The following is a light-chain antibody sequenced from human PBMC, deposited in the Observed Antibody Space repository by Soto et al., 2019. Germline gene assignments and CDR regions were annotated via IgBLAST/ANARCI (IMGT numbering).Light chain of an antibody. CDR3: QQYDNSPLT. CDR1: QSVSSSY. V-gene: IGKV3-20*01. J-gene: IGKJ4*01. Sequence: DIVLTQSPGTLSLSPGERAALSCRASQSVSSSYLAWYQQKPGQAPRLLIYGASNRATGIADRFSGSGSGTDLTITISRLEPEDFEVYYCQQYDNSPLTFGGGTKVDIK. CDR2: GAS.